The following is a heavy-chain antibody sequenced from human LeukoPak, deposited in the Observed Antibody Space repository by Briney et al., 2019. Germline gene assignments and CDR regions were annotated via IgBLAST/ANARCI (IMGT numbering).Heavy chain of an antibody. J-gene: IGHJ4*02. CDR2: TYYRSKWYN. D-gene: IGHD2-8*01. Sequence: SQTLSLTYVISGDSDSSNSAVWNWIRQSPSRGLEWLGRTYYRSKWYNDYAVSVKSRITINPDTSKNQFSLQLNSVTPEDTAVDYYARDRDLITKFDYWAQEPLVTVSS. CDR1: GDSDSSNSAV. CDR3: ARDRDLITKFDY. V-gene: IGHV6-1*01.